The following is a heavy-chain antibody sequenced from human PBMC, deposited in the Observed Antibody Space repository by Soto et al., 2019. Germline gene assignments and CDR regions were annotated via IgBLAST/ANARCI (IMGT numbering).Heavy chain of an antibody. CDR3: ARDYNTWVAVAGNLDY. Sequence: SSETKSLTCSVAGGYISSYYWSWIRQTQGKGLEWIGYIYYSGRTNSNPSLKSRVTISVDNAKNTLYLQMNSLRAEDTAVYYCARDYNTWVAVAGNLDYWGQGTLVTVSS. CDR2: IYYSGRT. D-gene: IGHD6-19*01. V-gene: IGHV4-59*12. J-gene: IGHJ4*02. CDR1: GGYISSYY.